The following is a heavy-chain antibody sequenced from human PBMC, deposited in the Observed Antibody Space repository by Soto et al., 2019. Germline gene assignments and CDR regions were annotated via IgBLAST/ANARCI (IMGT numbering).Heavy chain of an antibody. CDR2: IYHSGST. CDR1: GDSISSGGYS. V-gene: IGHV4-30-2*01. CDR3: ARGGIVVVPAAKRVDY. J-gene: IGHJ4*02. Sequence: PSETLSLTCGVSGDSISSGGYSCSWIRQPPGKGLEWIGHIYHSGSTYYNPSLKSRVTISVDTSKNQFSLKLSSVTAADTAVYYCARGGIVVVPAAKRVDYWGQGTLVTVSS. D-gene: IGHD2-2*01.